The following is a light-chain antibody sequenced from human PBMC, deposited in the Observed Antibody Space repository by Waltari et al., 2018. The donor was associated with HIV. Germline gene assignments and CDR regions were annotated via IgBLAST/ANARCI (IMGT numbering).Light chain of an antibody. CDR3: QQYYSTWT. CDR2: WAS. J-gene: IGKJ1*01. CDR1: KSVLYSSDNKNY. V-gene: IGKV4-1*01. Sequence: DIVLTQSPASLAVPLGERATIPGKSSKSVLYSSDNKNYLAWFQQKPGQPPKLLFYWASTRESGVPDRFTGSGSGTHFTLTITSMQAEDVAVYFCQQYYSTWTFGQGTKVEIK.